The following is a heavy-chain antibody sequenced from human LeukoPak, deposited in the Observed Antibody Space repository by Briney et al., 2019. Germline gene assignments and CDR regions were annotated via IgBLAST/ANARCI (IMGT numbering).Heavy chain of an antibody. Sequence: GGSLRLSCAASGFSVSSVYMSWVRQAPGKGLEWVSVFYSGGNAYYADSVKGRFTISRDNSKNTLYLQMNSLRPEDTAVYYCARARFGYNRGPFDYWGQGILVTVSS. CDR3: ARARFGYNRGPFDY. D-gene: IGHD5-24*01. V-gene: IGHV3-66*02. J-gene: IGHJ4*02. CDR1: GFSVSSVY. CDR2: FYSGGNA.